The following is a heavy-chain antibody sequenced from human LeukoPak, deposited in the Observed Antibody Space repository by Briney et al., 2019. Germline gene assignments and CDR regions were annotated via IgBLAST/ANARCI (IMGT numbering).Heavy chain of an antibody. CDR2: IYYSGST. V-gene: IGHV4-39*01. CDR1: GGSISSSSYY. Sequence: SETLSLTCTVSGGSISSSSYYWGWIRQPPGKGLLWIGSIYYSGSTYYNPFLKRRVTIYVDTSKNQYSLNLSSVTAADTAVFYCARQYYYDSSGYYFGYWGQGILVTVSS. D-gene: IGHD3-22*01. CDR3: ARQYYYDSSGYYFGY. J-gene: IGHJ4*02.